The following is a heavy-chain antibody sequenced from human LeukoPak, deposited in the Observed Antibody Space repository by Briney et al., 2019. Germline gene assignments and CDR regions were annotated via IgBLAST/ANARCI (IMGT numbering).Heavy chain of an antibody. CDR2: INDNGKSI. J-gene: IGHJ4*02. CDR1: GFTFSSYV. V-gene: IGHV3-64*04. Sequence: GGSLRLSCLGSGFTFSSYVMHWIRQAPGKGLEYVSAINDNGKSIYYADSVKGRFTISRDNAKNSLYLQMNSLRAEDTAIYYCARSVQWLPYWGQGTLVTVSS. D-gene: IGHD6-19*01. CDR3: ARSVQWLPY.